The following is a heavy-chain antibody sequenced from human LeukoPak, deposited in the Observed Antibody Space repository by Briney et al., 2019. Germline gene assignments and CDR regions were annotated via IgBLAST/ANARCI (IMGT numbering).Heavy chain of an antibody. CDR1: GFTFSSYS. D-gene: IGHD3-9*01. CDR2: ISSSSRYI. Sequence: KAGGSLRLSCAASGFTFSSYSMNWVRQAPGKGLEWVSSISSSSRYIYYADSVKGRFTISRDNAKNSLYLQMNSLRAEDTAVYYCARGGFDILTQHDYWGQGTLVTVSS. V-gene: IGHV3-21*01. CDR3: ARGGFDILTQHDY. J-gene: IGHJ4*02.